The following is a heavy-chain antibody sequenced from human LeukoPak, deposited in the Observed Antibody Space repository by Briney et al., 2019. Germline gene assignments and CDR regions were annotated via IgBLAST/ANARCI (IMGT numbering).Heavy chain of an antibody. CDR3: AKSPTVDAAFDI. CDR2: IGYTGDST. V-gene: IGHV3-23*01. Sequence: PGGSLRLSCAASGFTFSSYAMNWVRQAPGKGLEWVSVIGYTGDSTFYADSVKGRFTVSRDSSKNTLFLHMNSLRAEDTALYYCAKSPTVDAAFDIWGQGTMVTVSS. CDR1: GFTFSSYA. D-gene: IGHD4-23*01. J-gene: IGHJ3*02.